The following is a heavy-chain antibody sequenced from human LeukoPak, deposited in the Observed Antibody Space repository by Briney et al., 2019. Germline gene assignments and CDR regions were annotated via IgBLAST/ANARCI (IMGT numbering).Heavy chain of an antibody. D-gene: IGHD2-21*02. CDR2: ISYDGSNK. CDR1: GFTFSSYG. V-gene: IGHV3-30*03. CDR3: AVPYCGGDCYQEYFQH. J-gene: IGHJ1*01. Sequence: GGSLRLSCAASGFTFSSYGMHWVRQAPGKGLKWVAVISYDGSNKYYADSVKGRFTISRDNSKNTLYLQMNSLRAEDTAVYYCAVPYCGGDCYQEYFQHWGQGTLVTVSS.